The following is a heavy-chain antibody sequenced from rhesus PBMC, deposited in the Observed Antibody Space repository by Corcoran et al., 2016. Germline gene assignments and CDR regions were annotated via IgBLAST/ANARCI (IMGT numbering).Heavy chain of an antibody. V-gene: IGHV4-173*01. Sequence: QLQLQESGPGLVKPSETLSLTCAVSGGSISSNYWSWILQPPGKGLDWIGRISGSGGSTDYNPSLKSRVNISTDTSKNQFSLKLSSVTAADTAVYYCARDSSGWSDEYFEFWGQGALVTVSS. CDR2: ISGSGGST. CDR3: ARDSSGWSDEYFEF. J-gene: IGHJ1*01. CDR1: GGSISSNY. D-gene: IGHD6S26*01.